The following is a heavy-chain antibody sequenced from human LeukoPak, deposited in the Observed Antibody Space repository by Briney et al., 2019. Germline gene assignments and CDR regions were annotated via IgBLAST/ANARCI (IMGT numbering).Heavy chain of an antibody. CDR1: GYTFTSYD. V-gene: IGHV1-8*03. CDR3: ARGRTRSSTSCLGY. J-gene: IGHJ4*02. CDR2: MNPNSGNT. Sequence: GASVKVSCKASGYTFTSYDINWVRQATGQGLEWKGWMNPNSGNTGYAQKFQGRVTITRNTSISTAYMELSSLRSEDTAVYYCARGRTRSSTSCLGYWGQGTLVTVSS. D-gene: IGHD2-2*01.